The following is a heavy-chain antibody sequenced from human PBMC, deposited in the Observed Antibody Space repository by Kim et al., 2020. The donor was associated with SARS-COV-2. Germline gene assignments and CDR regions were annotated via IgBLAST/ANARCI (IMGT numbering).Heavy chain of an antibody. Sequence: ADSVKGRFTIARDNSKNTLYLQMNSLRAEDTAVYYCARDGGMATSLGLDYWGQGTLVTVSS. CDR3: ARDGGMATSLGLDY. J-gene: IGHJ4*02. V-gene: IGHV3-30*01. D-gene: IGHD5-12*01.